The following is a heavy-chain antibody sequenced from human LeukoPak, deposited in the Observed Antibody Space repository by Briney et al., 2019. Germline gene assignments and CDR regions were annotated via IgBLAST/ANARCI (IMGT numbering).Heavy chain of an antibody. CDR1: GFNVSSYA. Sequence: PGRSLRLSCAASGFNVSSYAMHWVRQAPGKGLEWVAVISYDGSNKYYADSVKGRFTISRDNAKNTLYLQMNSLRAEDTAVYYCAIDIVVVPASKTGADYWGQGTLVTVSS. J-gene: IGHJ4*02. D-gene: IGHD2-2*01. V-gene: IGHV3-30-3*02. CDR2: ISYDGSNK. CDR3: AIDIVVVPASKTGADY.